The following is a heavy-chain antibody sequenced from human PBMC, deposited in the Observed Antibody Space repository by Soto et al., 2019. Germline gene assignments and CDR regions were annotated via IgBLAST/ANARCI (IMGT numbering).Heavy chain of an antibody. Sequence: QLQLQESGPGLVKPSETLSLTCTVSGDSISITSYYWGWVRQPPGKVLEWIGSIHYSGSTHYNPSLQSRVTISGDASKKQFSLKLRSVTAADTAVYYCASTKDETLYFDYWGQGTLVTVSS. CDR1: GDSISITSYY. CDR3: ASTKDETLYFDY. D-gene: IGHD2-15*01. J-gene: IGHJ4*02. CDR2: IHYSGST. V-gene: IGHV4-39*01.